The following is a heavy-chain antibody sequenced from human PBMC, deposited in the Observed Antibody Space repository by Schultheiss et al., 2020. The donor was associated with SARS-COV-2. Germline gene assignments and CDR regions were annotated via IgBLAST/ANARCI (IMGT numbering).Heavy chain of an antibody. CDR3: AKDFTVKDAFDI. D-gene: IGHD4-17*01. V-gene: IGHV3-23*01. CDR2: ISGSGGNT. Sequence: GGSLRLSCAASGFSFSSYAMNWVRQAPGKGLEWVSGISGSGGNTDSADSVRGRLTISRDNSKNTLYLQMNSLRAEDTAVYYCAKDFTVKDAFDIWGQGTMVTVSS. J-gene: IGHJ3*02. CDR1: GFSFSSYA.